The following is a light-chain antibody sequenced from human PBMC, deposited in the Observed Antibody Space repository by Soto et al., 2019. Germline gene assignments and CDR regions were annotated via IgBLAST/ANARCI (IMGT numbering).Light chain of an antibody. CDR2: GNS. CDR3: QSSDSSLRGSGFYG. Sequence: QSVLTQPPSVSGAPGQRVTISCTGSSSNIGAGYDVHWYQQLPGTAPKLLIYGNSNRPSGVPDRFSGSKSGTSASLAITGLQAEDEADYYCQSSDSSLRGSGFYGFVTGSKVTVL. J-gene: IGLJ1*01. V-gene: IGLV1-40*01. CDR1: SSNIGAGYD.